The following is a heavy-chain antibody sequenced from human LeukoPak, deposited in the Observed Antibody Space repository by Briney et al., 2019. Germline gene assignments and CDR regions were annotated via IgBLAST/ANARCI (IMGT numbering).Heavy chain of an antibody. V-gene: IGHV4-59*12. CDR2: IYYSGST. J-gene: IGHJ4*02. CDR3: AGGLSYDSSGSLDY. CDR1: GGSISSYY. Sequence: SETLSLTCTVSGGSISSYYWSWIRQPPGKGLEWIGYIYYSGSTNYNPSLKSRVTISVDTSKNQFSLKLSSVTAADTAVYYCAGGLSYDSSGSLDYWGQGTLVTVSS. D-gene: IGHD3-22*01.